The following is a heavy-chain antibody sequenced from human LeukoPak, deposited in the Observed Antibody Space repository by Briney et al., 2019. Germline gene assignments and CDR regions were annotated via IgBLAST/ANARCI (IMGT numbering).Heavy chain of an antibody. Sequence: VASVKVSCKASGGTFSSYAISWVRQAPGQGLEWMGGIIPIFGTANYAQKFQGRVTITTDESTSTAYMELSSLRSEDTAVYYCARDSYYYGSGSYDGEPFDFWGQGTLVTVSS. CDR2: IIPIFGTA. CDR1: GGTFSSYA. CDR3: ARDSYYYGSGSYDGEPFDF. V-gene: IGHV1-69*05. J-gene: IGHJ4*02. D-gene: IGHD3-10*01.